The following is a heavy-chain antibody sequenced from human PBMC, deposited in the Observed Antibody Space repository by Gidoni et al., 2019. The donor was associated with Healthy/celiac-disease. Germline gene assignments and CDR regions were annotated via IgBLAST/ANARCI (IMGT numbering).Heavy chain of an antibody. J-gene: IGHJ4*02. Sequence: EVQLVESGGGLVKPGGSLRLSCVASGFSFSSYSMNWVRQAPGKGLEWVSSISSSSSYIYYADSVKGRVTISRDNAKNSLYLQMNSLRAEDTAVYYCARGSSSQYYFDYWGQGTLVTVSS. CDR3: ARGSSSQYYFDY. CDR1: GFSFSSYS. D-gene: IGHD6-13*01. V-gene: IGHV3-21*01. CDR2: ISSSSSYI.